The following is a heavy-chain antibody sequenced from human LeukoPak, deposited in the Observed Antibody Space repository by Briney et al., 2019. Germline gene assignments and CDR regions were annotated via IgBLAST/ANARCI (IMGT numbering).Heavy chain of an antibody. CDR2: ISNNGGST. J-gene: IGHJ4*02. V-gene: IGHV3-64D*06. D-gene: IGHD3-16*01. CDR1: GSTFSTYA. Sequence: GGSLTLSCSASGSTFSTYAMHWVRQPPGKGLKYVSAISNNGGSTYYAASMKGRFTISRDNSKNTLYLQMSSLRTGDTGVYYCVKQAYMSAWFWGQGTLVSVSS. CDR3: VKQAYMSAWF.